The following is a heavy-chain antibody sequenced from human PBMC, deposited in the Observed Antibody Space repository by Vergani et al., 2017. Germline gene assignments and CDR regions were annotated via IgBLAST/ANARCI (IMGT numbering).Heavy chain of an antibody. D-gene: IGHD6-6*01. CDR2: ISGSGGST. CDR1: SFSVSSHY. V-gene: IGHV3-23*04. CDR3: AKDITLGEQLAIYYMDV. Sequence: LVESGGGLVQPGGSLRLSCAASSFSVSSHYMTWVRQAPGKGLEWVSTISGSGGSTNYADSVKGRFTISRDNSKNTLYLQMNSLRAEDTAVYYCAKDITLGEQLAIYYMDVWGKGTTVTVSS. J-gene: IGHJ6*03.